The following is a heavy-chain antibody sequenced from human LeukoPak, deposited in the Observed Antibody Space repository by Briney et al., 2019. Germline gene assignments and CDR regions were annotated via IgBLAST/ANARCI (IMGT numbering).Heavy chain of an antibody. D-gene: IGHD1-26*01. CDR1: GYTFTTYY. V-gene: IGHV1-46*01. CDR2: INPSDGAT. J-gene: IGHJ6*03. Sequence: ASVKVSCKASGYTFTTYYIHWVRQAPGQGLEWMGMINPSDGATTYAQKFQGRGTMTRDMSTTTVYMDVRTLRSEDTAVYFCAGEQRGGLSGKLGALFASYHTYYYMDVWGRGTTVTVSS. CDR3: AGEQRGGLSGKLGALFASYHTYYYMDV.